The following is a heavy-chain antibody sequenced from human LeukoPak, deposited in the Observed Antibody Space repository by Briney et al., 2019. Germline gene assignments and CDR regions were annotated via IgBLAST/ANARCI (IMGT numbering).Heavy chain of an antibody. V-gene: IGHV3-48*03. J-gene: IGHJ3*02. CDR1: GFTFSTYA. CDR3: ARGLRVGATSSFDI. D-gene: IGHD1-26*01. Sequence: PGGSLRLSCAASGFTFSTYAMHWVRQAPGKGLEWVSFISNGGNSIYYADSVKGRFTISRDNAKNSLFLQMNSLRAEDTAVYYCARGLRVGATSSFDIWGQGTMVTVSS. CDR2: ISNGGNSI.